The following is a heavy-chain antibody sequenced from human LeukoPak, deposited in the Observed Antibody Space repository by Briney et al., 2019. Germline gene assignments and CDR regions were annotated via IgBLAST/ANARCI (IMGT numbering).Heavy chain of an antibody. CDR1: GGSISSGGYS. CDR2: IYYSGST. Sequence: PSETLSLTCAVSGGSISSGGYSWSWLRQPPGKGLEWIGYIYYSGSTYYNPSLKSRVTISVDTSKNQFSLKLSSVTAADTAVYYCARGDPYYFDYWGQGSQVTVSS. J-gene: IGHJ4*02. CDR3: ARGDPYYFDY. V-gene: IGHV4-30-4*07.